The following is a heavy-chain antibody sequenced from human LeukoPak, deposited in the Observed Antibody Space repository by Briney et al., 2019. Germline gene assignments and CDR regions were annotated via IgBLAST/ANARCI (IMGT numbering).Heavy chain of an antibody. V-gene: IGHV3-48*01. CDR1: GFTFSSYS. J-gene: IGHJ4*02. CDR2: ISSSSSTI. Sequence: PGGSLRLSCAASGFTFSSYSMNWVRQAPGKGLEWVSYISSSSSTIYYADSVKGRFTISRDNAKNSLYLQMNSLRAEDTAVYYCATDLGGDSSGYYNYWGQGTLVTVSS. D-gene: IGHD3-22*01. CDR3: ATDLGGDSSGYYNY.